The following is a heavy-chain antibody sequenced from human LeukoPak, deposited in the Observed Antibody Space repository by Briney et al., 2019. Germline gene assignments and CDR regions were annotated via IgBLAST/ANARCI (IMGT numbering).Heavy chain of an antibody. CDR3: ARDRSITMVRGVAPDAFDI. V-gene: IGHV3-30-3*01. CDR1: GFTFSSYA. Sequence: GGSLRLSCAASGFTFSSYAMHWVRQAPGKGLEWVAVISYDGSNKYYADSVKGRFTISRGNSKNTLYLQMNSLRAKDTAVYYCARDRSITMVRGVAPDAFDIWGQGTMVTVSS. CDR2: ISYDGSNK. D-gene: IGHD3-10*01. J-gene: IGHJ3*02.